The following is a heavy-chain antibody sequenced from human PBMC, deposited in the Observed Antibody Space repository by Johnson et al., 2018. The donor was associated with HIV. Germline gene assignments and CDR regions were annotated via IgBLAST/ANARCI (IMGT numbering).Heavy chain of an antibody. V-gene: IGHV3-30*14. CDR1: GFTFSSYA. CDR3: AMERMGGFDM. J-gene: IGHJ3*02. D-gene: IGHD1-26*01. Sequence: QVQLVESGGGVVQPGRSLRLSCSASGFTFSSYAMHWVRQAPGKGLEWVAVISYDGSNKYYADSVKGRFTISRDSSKNMLYLQMNSLRTEDTAVYYCAMERMGGFDMWGQGTMVTVSS. CDR2: ISYDGSNK.